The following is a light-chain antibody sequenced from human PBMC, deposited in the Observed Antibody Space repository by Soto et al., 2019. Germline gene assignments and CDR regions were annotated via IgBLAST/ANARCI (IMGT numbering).Light chain of an antibody. CDR2: EDN. Sequence: NFMLTQPHSVSESPGKTVTISCIGSGGSIATNYVQWYQQRPGSAPITIIYEDNQRPSGVPDRFSGSIDSSSNSASLSISGLRAEDEADYYGQSYDTKYVVFGGGTKVTVL. CDR1: GGSIATNY. V-gene: IGLV6-57*02. J-gene: IGLJ2*01. CDR3: QSYDTKYVV.